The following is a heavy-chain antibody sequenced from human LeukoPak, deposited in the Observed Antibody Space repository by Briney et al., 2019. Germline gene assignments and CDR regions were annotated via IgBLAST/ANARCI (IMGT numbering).Heavy chain of an antibody. V-gene: IGHV3-72*01. CDR1: GFTFRNYE. CDR3: AKGKRGYNYGYYFDY. Sequence: GGSLRLSCAASGFTFRNYEMDWVRQAPGKGLEWVGRIRNKANNFATEYAASVKGRFTFSRDDSKNSLYLQMNSLKTEDTAVYYCAKGKRGYNYGYYFDYWGQGTLVTVSS. J-gene: IGHJ4*02. CDR2: IRNKANNFAT. D-gene: IGHD5-24*01.